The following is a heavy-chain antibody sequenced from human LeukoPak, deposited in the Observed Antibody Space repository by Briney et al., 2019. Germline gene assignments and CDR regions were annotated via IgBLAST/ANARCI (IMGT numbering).Heavy chain of an antibody. Sequence: GGSLRLSCAASGFTFSSYSMNWVRQAPGKGLEWVSSISSSSSYIYYADSVKGRFTISRDNAKNSLYLQMNSLRAEDTAVYYCARYLYSSGYYYFDYWGQGTLVTVSS. CDR2: ISSSSSYI. J-gene: IGHJ4*02. CDR1: GFTFSSYS. D-gene: IGHD3-22*01. CDR3: ARYLYSSGYYYFDY. V-gene: IGHV3-21*01.